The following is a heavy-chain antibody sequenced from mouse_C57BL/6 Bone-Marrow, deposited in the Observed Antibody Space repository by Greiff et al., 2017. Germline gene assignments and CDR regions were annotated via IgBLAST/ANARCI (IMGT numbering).Heavy chain of an antibody. CDR3: ARVSDDYADYYAMDY. Sequence: VKLQESGPELVKPGASVKISCKASGYSFTSYYIHWVKQRPGQGLEWIGWIYPGSGNTKYNEKFKGKATLTADTSSSTAYMQLSSLTSEDSAVYYCARVSDDYADYYAMDYWGQGTSVTVSS. V-gene: IGHV1-66*01. D-gene: IGHD2-4*01. CDR2: IYPGSGNT. CDR1: GYSFTSYY. J-gene: IGHJ4*01.